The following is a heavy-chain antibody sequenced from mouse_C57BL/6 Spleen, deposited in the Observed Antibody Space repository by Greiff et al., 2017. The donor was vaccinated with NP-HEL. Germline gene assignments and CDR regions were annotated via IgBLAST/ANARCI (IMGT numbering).Heavy chain of an antibody. V-gene: IGHV1-39*01. CDR2: INPNYGTT. CDR1: GYSFTDYN. Sequence: VQLQQSGPELVKPGASVKISCKASGYSFTDYNMNWVKQSNGKSLEWIGVINPNYGTTSYNQKFKGKATLTVDQSSSTAYMQRNSLTSEDSAVYYCAKGTGTEGYAMDDWGQGTSVTVSS. CDR3: AKGTGTEGYAMDD. J-gene: IGHJ4*01. D-gene: IGHD4-1*01.